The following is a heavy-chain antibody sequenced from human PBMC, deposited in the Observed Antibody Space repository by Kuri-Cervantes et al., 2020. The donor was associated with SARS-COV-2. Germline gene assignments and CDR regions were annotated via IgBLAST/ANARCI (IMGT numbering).Heavy chain of an antibody. D-gene: IGHD2-15*01. J-gene: IGHJ4*02. CDR1: GYTLTELS. CDR3: ARDLLGVGYCSGGSCPYYFDY. Sequence: ASVKVSCKVSGYTLTELSMHWVRQAPGKGLEWMGGFDPEDGETIYAQKFQGRVTMTEDTSTDTAYMELSSLRSEDTAVYYCARDLLGVGYCSGGSCPYYFDYWGQGTLVTVSS. CDR2: FDPEDGET. V-gene: IGHV1-24*01.